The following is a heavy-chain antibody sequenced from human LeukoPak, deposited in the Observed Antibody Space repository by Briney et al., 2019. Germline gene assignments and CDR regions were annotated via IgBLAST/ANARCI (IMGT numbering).Heavy chain of an antibody. CDR1: GFTFSSYS. CDR3: ARVFGSGSYWETDAFDI. V-gene: IGHV3-21*01. J-gene: IGHJ3*02. CDR2: ISSSSSYI. Sequence: GGSLRLSCAASGFTFSSYSMNWVRQAPGKGLEWVSSISSSSSYIYYADSVKGRFTISRDNAKNSLYLQMNSLRAEDTAVYYCARVFGSGSYWETDAFDIWGQGTMVTVSS. D-gene: IGHD3-10*01.